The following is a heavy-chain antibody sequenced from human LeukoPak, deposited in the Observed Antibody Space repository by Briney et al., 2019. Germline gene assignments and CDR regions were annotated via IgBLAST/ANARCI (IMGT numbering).Heavy chain of an antibody. J-gene: IGHJ6*03. V-gene: IGHV4-59*12. Sequence: PSETLSLTCTVSGGSMNNYYWTWIRQPPGKGLEWIGYIYYSGSTNYNPPLKSRVTISVDTSNNQFSLKLSSVTAADSAVYYCARDSGGYCSSTSCYRLDYYYYYMDVWGKGTTVTVSS. D-gene: IGHD2-2*02. CDR2: IYYSGST. CDR1: GGSMNNYY. CDR3: ARDSGGYCSSTSCYRLDYYYYYMDV.